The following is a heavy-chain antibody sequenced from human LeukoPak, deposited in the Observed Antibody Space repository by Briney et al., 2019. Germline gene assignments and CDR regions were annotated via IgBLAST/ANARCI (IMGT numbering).Heavy chain of an antibody. CDR1: GGSISSYY. Sequence: SETLSLTCTVSGGSISSYYWSWIRQPPGKGLEWIGYIYHSGSTNYNPSLKSRVTISVDTSKNQFSLKLSSVTAADTAVYYCARRSITGTTGTHFDYWGQGTLVTVSS. J-gene: IGHJ4*02. D-gene: IGHD1-20*01. V-gene: IGHV4-59*08. CDR2: IYHSGST. CDR3: ARRSITGTTGTHFDY.